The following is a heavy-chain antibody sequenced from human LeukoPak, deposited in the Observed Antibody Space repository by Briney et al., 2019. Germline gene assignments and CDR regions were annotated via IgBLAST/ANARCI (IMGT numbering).Heavy chain of an antibody. CDR3: ARLQLPGIAVAGLDY. CDR2: INTNTGNP. J-gene: IGHJ4*02. D-gene: IGHD6-19*01. Sequence: GASVKVSCKASGYTFTSYAMNWVRQAPGQGLEWMGWINTNTGNPTYAQGFTGRFVFSLDTSVSTAYLQISSLKAEDTAVYYCARLQLPGIAVAGLDYWGQGTLVTVSS. V-gene: IGHV7-4-1*02. CDR1: GYTFTSYA.